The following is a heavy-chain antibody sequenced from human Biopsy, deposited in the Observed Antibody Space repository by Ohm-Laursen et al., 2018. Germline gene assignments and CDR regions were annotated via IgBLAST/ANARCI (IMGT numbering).Heavy chain of an antibody. Sequence: SLRLSCTAFGFRFDDYAMHWVRQRPGKGLEWVSGISWISRNTGYADSVKGRFTITRDNAKNSLYLQMNSLRPEDTALYYCARDRGQNFYDSTGYYNGMDGWGQGTTVTVAS. J-gene: IGHJ6*02. V-gene: IGHV3-9*01. CDR3: ARDRGQNFYDSTGYYNGMDG. CDR1: GFRFDDYA. D-gene: IGHD3-22*01. CDR2: ISWISRNT.